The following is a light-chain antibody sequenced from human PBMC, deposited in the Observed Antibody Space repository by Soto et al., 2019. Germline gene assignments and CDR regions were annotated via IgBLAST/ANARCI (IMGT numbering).Light chain of an antibody. J-gene: IGKJ2*01. Sequence: DIQMTQSPSSLSASVGDRVTITCRASQSISSYLNWYQQKPGKAPKLLIYAASSLQSGVPSRFSGSGSGTDFTITISSLHPEDCATYYCQQRYSTPPYTFGQGHKLDSK. CDR2: AAS. V-gene: IGKV1-39*01. CDR1: QSISSY. CDR3: QQRYSTPPYT.